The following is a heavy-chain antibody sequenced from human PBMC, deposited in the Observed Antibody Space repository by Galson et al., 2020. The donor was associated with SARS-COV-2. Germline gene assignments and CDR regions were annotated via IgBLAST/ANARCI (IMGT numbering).Heavy chain of an antibody. CDR2: ISSDGSNS. J-gene: IGHJ4*02. Sequence: GGSLRLSCAASGFTFSNYVMHWVRQAPGKGPERVAVISSDGSNSFYADSLKGRFTISRDNSKSTLYLQMNSLRAEDTAVYYCAGGGEWELPYYFDYWGQGTLVTVCS. V-gene: IGHV3-30*04. CDR3: AGGGEWELPYYFDY. D-gene: IGHD1-26*01. CDR1: GFTFSNYV.